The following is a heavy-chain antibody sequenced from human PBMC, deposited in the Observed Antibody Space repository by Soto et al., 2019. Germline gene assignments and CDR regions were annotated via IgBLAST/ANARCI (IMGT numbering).Heavy chain of an antibody. CDR3: ATALLLHGMDI. J-gene: IGHJ6*02. CDR1: GYSLSRLS. Sequence: VKVSSKASGYSLSRLSVHWVRQAPGKGLEWMGVFDREVGEAIYAQKFQDRVTMTADTSTDTAYMDLNSLRSDDTDVYYCATALLLHGMDIWGQGTTVTGSS. CDR2: FDREVGEA. V-gene: IGHV1-24*01.